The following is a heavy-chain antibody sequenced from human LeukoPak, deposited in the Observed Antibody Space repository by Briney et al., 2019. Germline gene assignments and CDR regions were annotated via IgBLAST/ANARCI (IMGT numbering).Heavy chain of an antibody. V-gene: IGHV4-34*01. CDR1: GGSFSAYY. CDR2: IYHSGST. Sequence: SETLSLTCAVYGGSFSAYYWSWIRQPPGRGLEWIGEIYHSGSTNYNPSLKSRVTISVDTSKNQFPLKLSSVTAADTAVYYCARAPQSDYGTHWYFDLWGRGTLVTVSS. D-gene: IGHD4-17*01. J-gene: IGHJ2*01. CDR3: ARAPQSDYGTHWYFDL.